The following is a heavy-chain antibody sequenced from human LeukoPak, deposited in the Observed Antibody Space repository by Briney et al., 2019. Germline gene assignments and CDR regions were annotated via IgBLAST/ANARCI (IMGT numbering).Heavy chain of an antibody. J-gene: IGHJ5*02. V-gene: IGHV4-39*07. Sequence: SETLSLTCTVSGGSISSSSYYWGWIRQPPGKGLEWIGSIYYSGSTYYNPSLKSRVTISVDTSKNQFSLKLSSVTAADTAVYYCARLHIVVVTAILDAYNWFDPWGQGTLVTVSS. CDR2: IYYSGST. CDR3: ARLHIVVVTAILDAYNWFDP. CDR1: GGSISSSSYY. D-gene: IGHD2-21*02.